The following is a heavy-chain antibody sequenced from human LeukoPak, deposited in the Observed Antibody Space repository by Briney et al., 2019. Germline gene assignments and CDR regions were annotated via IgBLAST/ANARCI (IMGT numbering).Heavy chain of an antibody. Sequence: PSETLSLTCTVSGGSISSGDYYWSWIRQPPGKGLEWIGYIFYSGSTNYNPSLKSRVTMSLDMSKNQFSLKLNSVTAADTAVYYCARTLPGGLFDYWGQGTLVTVSS. CDR2: IFYSGST. D-gene: IGHD3-16*01. CDR3: ARTLPGGLFDY. J-gene: IGHJ4*02. CDR1: GGSISSGDYY. V-gene: IGHV4-30-4*01.